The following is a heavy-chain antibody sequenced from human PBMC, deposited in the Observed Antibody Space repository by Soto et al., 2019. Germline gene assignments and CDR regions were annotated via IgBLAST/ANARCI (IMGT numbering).Heavy chain of an antibody. CDR3: ARDLTYFDILTGYERYYGMDV. J-gene: IGHJ6*02. CDR1: GGSFSGYY. Sequence: SETLSLTCAVYGGSFSGYYWSWISQPPGKGLEWIREINHSGSTNYNPSLKSRVTISVDTSKNQFSLKLSSVTAADTAVYYCARDLTYFDILTGYERYYGMDVWGQGTTVTVSS. CDR2: INHSGST. V-gene: IGHV4-34*01. D-gene: IGHD3-9*01.